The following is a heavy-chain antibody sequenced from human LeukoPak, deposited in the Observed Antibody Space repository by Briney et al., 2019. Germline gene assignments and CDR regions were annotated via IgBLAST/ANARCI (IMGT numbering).Heavy chain of an antibody. V-gene: IGHV3-23*01. CDR2: ISGSGGST. CDR3: TRETPDGYDY. J-gene: IGHJ4*02. Sequence: GGSLRLSCAAPGFTFSSYAMSWVRQAPGKGLEWVSDISGSGGSTYYADSVKGRFTISRENAKNSVYLQMNSLRAEDTAMYYCTRETPDGYDYWGQGTLVTVSS. CDR1: GFTFSSYA. D-gene: IGHD5-24*01.